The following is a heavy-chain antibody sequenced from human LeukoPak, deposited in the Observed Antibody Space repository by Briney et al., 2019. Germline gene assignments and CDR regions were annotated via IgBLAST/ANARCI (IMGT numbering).Heavy chain of an antibody. J-gene: IGHJ6*02. V-gene: IGHV1-18*04. D-gene: IGHD5-12*01. CDR2: ISAYNGNT. CDR1: GYTFTSYY. CDR3: ARDGYSGYEGNYYYYYGMDV. Sequence: ASVKVSCKASGYTFTSYYMHWVRQAPGQGLEWMGWISAYNGNTNYAQKLQGRVTMTTDTSTSTAYMELRSLRSDDTAVYYCARDGYSGYEGNYYYYYGMDVWGQGTTVTVSS.